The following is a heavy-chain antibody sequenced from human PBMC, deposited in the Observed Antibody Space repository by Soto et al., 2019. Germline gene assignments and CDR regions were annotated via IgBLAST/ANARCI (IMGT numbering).Heavy chain of an antibody. Sequence: GGSLRLSCAASGFTFSSYGMHWVRQAPGKGLEWVAVIWYDGSNKYYADSVKGRFTISRDNSKNTLYLQINSLRAEDTAVYYCARDQDLSTFKQWLFDYWGQGTLVTVSS. J-gene: IGHJ4*02. CDR1: GFTFSSYG. CDR3: ARDQDLSTFKQWLFDY. V-gene: IGHV3-33*01. D-gene: IGHD6-19*01. CDR2: IWYDGSNK.